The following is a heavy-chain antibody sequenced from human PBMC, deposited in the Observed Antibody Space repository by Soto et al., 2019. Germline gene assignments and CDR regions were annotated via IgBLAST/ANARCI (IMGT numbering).Heavy chain of an antibody. D-gene: IGHD6-25*01. V-gene: IGHV1-69*12. CDR1: GGTFSSQS. CDR2: IIPILSTT. Sequence: QVQLVQSGAEVKNPGSSVKVSCKASGGTFSSQSITWVRQAPGQGLEWMGEIIPILSTTNYAQNFQGRVTITADESTTTAYMELSNLRSEDTAVYYCARYYRDGYKKRYFDYWGQGTLVTVSS. CDR3: ARYYRDGYKKRYFDY. J-gene: IGHJ4*02.